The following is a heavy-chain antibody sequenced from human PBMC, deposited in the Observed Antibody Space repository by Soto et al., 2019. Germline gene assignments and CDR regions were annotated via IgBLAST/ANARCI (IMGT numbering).Heavy chain of an antibody. CDR3: VRASPEPSGYHYMDV. V-gene: IGHV3-72*01. J-gene: IGHJ6*03. CDR1: GFSFNDHY. CDR2: TRNKAKDYTT. Sequence: EVQLVESGGGLVQPGGSLSLSCAASGFSFNDHYMDWVRQAPGKGLEWVGRTRNKAKDYTTEYAASVRGRFTVSRDESENSLYLQMNSLKTEDTAVYYCVRASPEPSGYHYMDVWGRGTTVTVSS.